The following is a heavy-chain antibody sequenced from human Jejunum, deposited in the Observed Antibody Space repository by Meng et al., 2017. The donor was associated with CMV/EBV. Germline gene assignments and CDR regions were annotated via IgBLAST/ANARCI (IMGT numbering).Heavy chain of an antibody. J-gene: IGHJ4*02. CDR2: VYGPGSPT. V-gene: IGHV3-23*03. CDR3: VKARIPDSRFNFDL. CDR1: GFSFSPYS. Sequence: SGFSFSPYSMNWVRQAPGKGLEWVAIVYGPGSPTFYAESVKGRFTISRDNSKNVVSLQMRSLRADDTAKYYCVKARIPDSRFNFDLWGLGTVVTVSS. D-gene: IGHD1-14*01.